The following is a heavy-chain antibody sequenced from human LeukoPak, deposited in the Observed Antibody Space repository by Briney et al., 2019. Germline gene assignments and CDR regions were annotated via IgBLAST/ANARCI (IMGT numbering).Heavy chain of an antibody. CDR3: ARGGVLKSVDY. CDR2: VYDIGST. Sequence: SETLSLTCSVSGGSIGSHYWTWIRQTPGKGLEWIGYVYDIGSTKYNPSLKSRVTISVDTSKNQFSLRLSSVTAADTAVYYCARGGVLKSVDYWGQGTLVAVSS. D-gene: IGHD3-16*01. CDR1: GGSIGSHY. V-gene: IGHV4-59*11. J-gene: IGHJ4*02.